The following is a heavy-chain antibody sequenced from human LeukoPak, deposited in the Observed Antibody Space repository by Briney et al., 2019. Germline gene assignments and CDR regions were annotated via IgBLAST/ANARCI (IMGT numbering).Heavy chain of an antibody. CDR2: INPNSGGT. CDR1: GYTFTGYY. Sequence: ASVKVSCKASGYTFTGYYMHWVRQAPGQGLEWMGWINPNSGGTNYAQKFQGRVTMTRDTSFSTAYMELSRLRSDDTAVYYRARAGQLSTGAYFDYWGQGTLVTVSS. V-gene: IGHV1-2*02. J-gene: IGHJ4*02. CDR3: ARAGQLSTGAYFDY. D-gene: IGHD6-6*01.